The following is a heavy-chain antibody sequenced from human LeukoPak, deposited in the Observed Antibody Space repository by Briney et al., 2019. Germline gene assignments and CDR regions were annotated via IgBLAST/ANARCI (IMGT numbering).Heavy chain of an antibody. Sequence: SQTLSLTCTVSGGSISSGGYYWSWIRQPPGKGLEWIGSIYYSGSTYYNPSLKSRVTISVDTSKNQFSLKLSSVTAADTAVYYCARDNVGNYQLLSYNWFDPWGQGTLVTVSS. CDR1: GGSISSGGYY. CDR2: IYYSGST. CDR3: ARDNVGNYQLLSYNWFDP. D-gene: IGHD2-2*01. V-gene: IGHV4-39*07. J-gene: IGHJ5*02.